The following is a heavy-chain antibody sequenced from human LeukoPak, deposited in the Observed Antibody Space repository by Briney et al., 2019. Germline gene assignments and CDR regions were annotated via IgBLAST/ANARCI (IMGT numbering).Heavy chain of an antibody. CDR3: AKAHRYSSGWPHFDY. D-gene: IGHD6-19*01. J-gene: IGHJ4*02. Sequence: PGGSLRLSCAASGFTFDDYGMSWVRQAPGKGLEWVSAISGSGGSTYYADSVKGRFTISRDNSKNTLYLQMNSLRAEDTAVYYCAKAHRYSSGWPHFDYWGQGTLVTVSS. CDR1: GFTFDDYG. CDR2: ISGSGGST. V-gene: IGHV3-23*01.